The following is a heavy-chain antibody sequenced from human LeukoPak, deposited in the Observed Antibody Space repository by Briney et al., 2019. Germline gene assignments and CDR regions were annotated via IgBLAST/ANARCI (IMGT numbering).Heavy chain of an antibody. CDR2: IKQDGSEK. CDR1: GCTFSSYW. D-gene: IGHD3-10*01. V-gene: IGHV3-7*04. CDR3: ARGRDSGSYFDY. J-gene: IGHJ4*02. Sequence: GGSLRLSCAASGCTFSSYWMSWVRRAPGKGLEWVANIKQDGSEKYYVDSVKGRFTISRDNAKNSLYLQMNSLRAEDTAVYYCARGRDSGSYFDYWGQGTLVTVSS.